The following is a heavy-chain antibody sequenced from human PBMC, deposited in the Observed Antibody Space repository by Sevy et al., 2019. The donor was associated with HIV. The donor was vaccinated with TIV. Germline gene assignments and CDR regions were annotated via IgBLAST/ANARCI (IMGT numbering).Heavy chain of an antibody. Sequence: SETLSLTCTVSGGSISSYYWSWIRQPPGKGLEWIGYIYYSGSTNYNPSLKSRVTISVDTSKNQFSLRLSSVTAADTAVYYCARGTSRHYYYYYMDVWGKGTTVTVSS. CDR3: ARGTSRHYYYYYMDV. CDR1: GGSISSYY. J-gene: IGHJ6*03. V-gene: IGHV4-59*01. CDR2: IYYSGST.